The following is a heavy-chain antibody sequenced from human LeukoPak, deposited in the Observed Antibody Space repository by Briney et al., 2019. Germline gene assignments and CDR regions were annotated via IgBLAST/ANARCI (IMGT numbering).Heavy chain of an antibody. CDR2: VSGSGGTT. CDR3: AKVAVFWFYGSGSYFDY. D-gene: IGHD3-10*01. V-gene: IGHV3-23*01. Sequence: PGGSLRLSCAASGFTFSNYEMNWVRQAPGKGLDWVSAVSGSGGTTFYADSVKGRFAISRDNSKNTVYLEMDSLRDEDTAVYYCAKVAVFWFYGSGSYFDYWGQGSLVTVSS. CDR1: GFTFSNYE. J-gene: IGHJ4*02.